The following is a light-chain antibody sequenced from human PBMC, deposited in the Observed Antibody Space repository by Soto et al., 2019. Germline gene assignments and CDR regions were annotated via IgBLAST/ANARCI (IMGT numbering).Light chain of an antibody. V-gene: IGKV1-6*01. Sequence: AIHITQSPSSLSSSLVDRVTITCRASQGIRNDLGWYQQKPGKAPKLLIYAASSLQSGVPSRFSGSGSGTDFTLTISSLQPEDFATYYCLQDYNYPWTFGQGTKVDIK. CDR3: LQDYNYPWT. J-gene: IGKJ1*01. CDR2: AAS. CDR1: QGIRND.